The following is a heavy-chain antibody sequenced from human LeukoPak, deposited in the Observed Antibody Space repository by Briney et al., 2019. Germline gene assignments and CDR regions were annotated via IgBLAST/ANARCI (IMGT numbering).Heavy chain of an antibody. D-gene: IGHD3-16*01. Sequence: ASVKVSCKASGYSFTGHYIHWVRQAPGQGLEWMGWISPNNGVTKYAQTFQDRVTMTKDTSISTAYIDLSRLRSDDTAVYYCARGGTVPGLDYWGQGTLVTVSS. CDR2: ISPNNGVT. CDR3: ARGGTVPGLDY. V-gene: IGHV1-2*02. CDR1: GYSFTGHY. J-gene: IGHJ4*02.